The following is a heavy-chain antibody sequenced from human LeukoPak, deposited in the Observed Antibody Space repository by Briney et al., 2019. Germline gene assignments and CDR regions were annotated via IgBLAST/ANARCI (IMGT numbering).Heavy chain of an antibody. CDR3: AIGWGRYYFDY. V-gene: IGHV1-8*03. CDR2: MNPNSGNT. D-gene: IGHD6-19*01. Sequence: ASVKVSCKASGYTFTSYDINWVRQATGQGLEWMGWMNPNSGNTGYAQKFQGRVTITRNTSISTAYMELRSLRSDDTAVYYCAIGWGRYYFDYWGQGTLVTVSS. CDR1: GYTFTSYD. J-gene: IGHJ4*02.